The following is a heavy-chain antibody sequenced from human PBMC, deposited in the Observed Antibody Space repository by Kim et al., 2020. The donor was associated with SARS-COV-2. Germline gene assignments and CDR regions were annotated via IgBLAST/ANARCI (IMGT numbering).Heavy chain of an antibody. D-gene: IGHD6-19*01. J-gene: IGHJ4*02. CDR3: AAETEVAAGADF. Sequence: SVKVSCQASGSTLDNSAVHWVRLTPGKQLEWIGWIVVGRGHTMYSQTFQNRVTISWDTSRRLVYMDLRNLQFDDSATYYCAAETEVAAGADFWGPGTRVTVSS. CDR1: GSTLDNSA. CDR2: IVVGRGHT. V-gene: IGHV1-58*01.